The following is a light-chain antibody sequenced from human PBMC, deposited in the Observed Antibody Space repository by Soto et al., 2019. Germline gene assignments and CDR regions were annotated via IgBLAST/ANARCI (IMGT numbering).Light chain of an antibody. J-gene: IGLJ2*01. CDR1: SSDVGAYNY. CDR2: EVS. Sequence: QSALTQPASVSGSPGQSITISCIGTSSDVGAYNYVSWYQQHPGKPPKLIIYEVSDRPSGVSNRFSGSKSGNTASLTISGLQAEDEAVYYCSSFAGSRVLVLGGGTKLTVL. V-gene: IGLV2-14*01. CDR3: SSFAGSRVLV.